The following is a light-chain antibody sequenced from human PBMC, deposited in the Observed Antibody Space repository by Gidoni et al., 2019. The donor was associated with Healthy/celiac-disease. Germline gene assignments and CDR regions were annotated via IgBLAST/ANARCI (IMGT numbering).Light chain of an antibody. V-gene: IGKV2-28*01. J-gene: IGKJ2*04. CDR2: LGS. CDR1: QSLLHSNGYNY. Sequence: DIVMTQSPLSLPVTPGEPASISCRSSQSLLHSNGYNYLDWYLQKPGQSPQLLIYLGSNRASGVPDRCSGSGSGTDFTLKISRVEAEDVGVYYCRQALKTPMCSFGQGTKLEIK. CDR3: RQALKTPMCS.